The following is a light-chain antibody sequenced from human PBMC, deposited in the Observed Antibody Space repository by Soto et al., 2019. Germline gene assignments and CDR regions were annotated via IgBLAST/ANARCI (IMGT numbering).Light chain of an antibody. J-gene: IGLJ2*01. CDR1: TGAVTSGDY. Sequence: QTVVTQEPSLTVSPGGTVTLTCASGTGAVTSGDYPNWFQQKPGQAPRALIYGTSNKHSWTPARFSGSLLGGKAALTLSGVQPEDEAEYYCLLYYGGAQLVFGGGTELTVL. CDR3: LLYYGGAQLV. V-gene: IGLV7-43*01. CDR2: GTS.